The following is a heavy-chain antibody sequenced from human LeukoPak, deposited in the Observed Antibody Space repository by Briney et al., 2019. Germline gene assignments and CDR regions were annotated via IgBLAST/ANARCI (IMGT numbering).Heavy chain of an antibody. V-gene: IGHV3-74*01. CDR3: ARVRDGGAADF. CDR1: GFPFSYYW. CDR2: TNRDETST. J-gene: IGHJ4*02. D-gene: IGHD4-23*01. Sequence: GSLRLSFTASGFPFSYYWMQWVRPVPSKGLVWVARTNRDETSTTYADSVKGRFTISRDNAKNTLSLEMNSLRAEDTAVYYCARVRDGGAADFWGQGTLVTVSS.